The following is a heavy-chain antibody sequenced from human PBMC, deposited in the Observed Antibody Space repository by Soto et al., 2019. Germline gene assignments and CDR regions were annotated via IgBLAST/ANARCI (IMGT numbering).Heavy chain of an antibody. D-gene: IGHD6-19*01. Sequence: EVQLVESGGGLVQPGRSLRLSCAASGFTFDDYAMHWVRQAPGKGLEWVSGIGWNSGSIGYADSVKGRFTISRDNAKNSLYLQMNSLRAEDTALYYCAKTHLAVAGTFDYWGQGTLVTVSS. CDR3: AKTHLAVAGTFDY. CDR1: GFTFDDYA. V-gene: IGHV3-9*01. CDR2: IGWNSGSI. J-gene: IGHJ4*02.